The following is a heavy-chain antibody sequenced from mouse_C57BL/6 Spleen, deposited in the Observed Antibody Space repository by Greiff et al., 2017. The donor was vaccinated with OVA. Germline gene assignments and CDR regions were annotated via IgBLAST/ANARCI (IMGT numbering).Heavy chain of an antibody. V-gene: IGHV1-69*01. J-gene: IGHJ1*03. CDR1: GYTFTSYW. Sequence: QVQLQQPGAELVMPGASVKLSCKASGYTFTSYWMHWVKQRPGQGLEWIGEIDPSDSYTNYNQKFKGKSTLTVDKSSSTAYMQLSSLTSEDSAVYYCARGHYGSSGYFYGWGTGTTVTVAS. CDR2: IDPSDSYT. D-gene: IGHD1-1*01. CDR3: ARGHYGSSGYFYG.